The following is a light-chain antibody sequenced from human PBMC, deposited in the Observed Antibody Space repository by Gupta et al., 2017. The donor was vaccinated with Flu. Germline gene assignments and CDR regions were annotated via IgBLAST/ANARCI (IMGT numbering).Light chain of an antibody. V-gene: IGKV1-5*03. Sequence: DIQMTQSPSTLSASVGDRLTITCRASQRISSWFAWYQQKPGRAPKLLIYEASSLGSGVPSRFSGSGSGTEFTLTISSLQPDDFATYYCQQYNTFPLTFGGGTKVQIK. CDR2: EAS. J-gene: IGKJ4*01. CDR3: QQYNTFPLT. CDR1: QRISSW.